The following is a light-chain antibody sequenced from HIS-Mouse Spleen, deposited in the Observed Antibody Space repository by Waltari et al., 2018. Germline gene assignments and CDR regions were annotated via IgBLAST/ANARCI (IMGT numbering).Light chain of an antibody. Sequence: QTVVTQEPSFSVSPCGTVTLTFGLSPCSVSTRSHPIWYQQTPGQAPRTLIYSTNTRSSGVPDRFSGSILGNKAALTITGAQADDESDYYCVLYMGSGISVFGGGTKLTVL. CDR3: VLYMGSGISV. CDR1: PCSVSTRSH. J-gene: IGLJ3*02. CDR2: STN. V-gene: IGLV8-61*01.